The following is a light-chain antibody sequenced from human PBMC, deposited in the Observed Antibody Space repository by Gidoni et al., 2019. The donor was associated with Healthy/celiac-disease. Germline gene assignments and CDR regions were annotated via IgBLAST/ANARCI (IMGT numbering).Light chain of an antibody. J-gene: IGLJ2*01. CDR3: QAWDSSTAVV. V-gene: IGLV3-1*01. CDR1: KLGDKY. Sequence: SYELTQPPSVSVSPGQTAIITCSGDKLGDKYACWYQQKPGQSPVLVIYQDSKRPSAIPERFSGSNSGNTATLTISGTQAMDEADYYCQAWDSSTAVVFGGGTKLTVL. CDR2: QDS.